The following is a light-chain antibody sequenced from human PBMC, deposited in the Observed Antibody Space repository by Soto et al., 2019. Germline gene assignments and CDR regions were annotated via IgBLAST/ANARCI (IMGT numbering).Light chain of an antibody. CDR2: GVT. Sequence: EIVLTQSPGTLSLSPGERAILSCRASQSVASNYLAWYQQKPGQAPRLLIYGVTSRATGIPDRFSGSGSGTDFSLTISRLEPEDFAVYYCHQYGSSLPYTFGQGTKLEIK. J-gene: IGKJ2*01. V-gene: IGKV3-20*01. CDR1: QSVASNY. CDR3: HQYGSSLPYT.